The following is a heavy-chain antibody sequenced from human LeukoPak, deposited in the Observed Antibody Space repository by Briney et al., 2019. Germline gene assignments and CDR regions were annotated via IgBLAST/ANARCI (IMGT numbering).Heavy chain of an antibody. V-gene: IGHV3-11*01. CDR3: ARDYGAAAANWFDP. CDR1: GFTFSDYY. J-gene: IGHJ5*02. CDR2: ISSSSSTI. Sequence: GGSLRLSCAASGFTFSDYYMSWIRQAPGKGLEWVSYISSSSSTIYYADSVKGRFTISRDNAKNSLYLQMNSLRAEDTAVYYCARDYGAAAANWFDPWGQGTLVTVSS. D-gene: IGHD6-13*01.